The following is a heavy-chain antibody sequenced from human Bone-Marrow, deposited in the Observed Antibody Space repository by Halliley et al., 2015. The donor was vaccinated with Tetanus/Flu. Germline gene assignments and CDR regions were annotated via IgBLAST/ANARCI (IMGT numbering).Heavy chain of an antibody. CDR2: INTVGTDI. D-gene: IGHD1-26*01. V-gene: IGHV3-74*01. Sequence: AASGFTFNTYWMHWVRQAPGKGLLWVSRINTVGTDISYADSMKGRFTISRDNAKNTLYLQMDSLRAEDAAVYYCARDQPAARGGSYDYWGQGTLVTVSS. CDR3: ARDQPAARGGSYDY. CDR1: GFTFNTYW. J-gene: IGHJ4*02.